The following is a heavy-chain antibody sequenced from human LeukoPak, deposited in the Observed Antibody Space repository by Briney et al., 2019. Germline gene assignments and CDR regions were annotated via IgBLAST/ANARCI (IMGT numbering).Heavy chain of an antibody. V-gene: IGHV3-53*01. J-gene: IGHJ5*02. CDR2: LYSGGNT. D-gene: IGHD6-13*01. Sequence: PGGSLRLSCAVSGFTVSSNYMSWVRQAPGKGLEWVSVLYSGGNTYYADSVKGRFTVSRDNPKNTLYLHMNSLRVEDTALYYCASRSINWYKGNNWFDPWGQGTLVTVSS. CDR3: ASRSINWYKGNNWFDP. CDR1: GFTVSSNY.